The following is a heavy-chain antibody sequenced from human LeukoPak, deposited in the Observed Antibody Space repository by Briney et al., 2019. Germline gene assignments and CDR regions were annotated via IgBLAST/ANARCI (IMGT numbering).Heavy chain of an antibody. D-gene: IGHD2-2*01. CDR2: ISGSGGST. CDR1: GFTFSSYA. J-gene: IGHJ4*02. Sequence: PGGSLRLSCAASGFTFSSYAMSWVRQAPGKGLEWVSGISGSGGSTYYADSVKGRFTISRDNSQNTLYLQMNSLRAEDTAVYYCAKDWLYCSSTSCFGVFDYWGQGTLVTVSS. CDR3: AKDWLYCSSTSCFGVFDY. V-gene: IGHV3-23*01.